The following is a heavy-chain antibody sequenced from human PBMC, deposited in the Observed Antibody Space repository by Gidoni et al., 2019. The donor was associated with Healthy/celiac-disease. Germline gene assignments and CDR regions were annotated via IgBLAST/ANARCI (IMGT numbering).Heavy chain of an antibody. V-gene: IGHV3-11*05. D-gene: IGHD2-8*02. CDR1: GFTFSDYY. CDR3: ARETPLAVSTGRLWVFDY. CDR2: ISSSSSYT. Sequence: QVQLVESGGGLVKPGGSLRLSCAASGFTFSDYYMSWIRQAPGKGLEWVSYISSSSSYTNYADSVKGRFTISRDNAKNSLYLQMNSLRAEDTAVYYCARETPLAVSTGRLWVFDYWGQGTLVTVSS. J-gene: IGHJ4*02.